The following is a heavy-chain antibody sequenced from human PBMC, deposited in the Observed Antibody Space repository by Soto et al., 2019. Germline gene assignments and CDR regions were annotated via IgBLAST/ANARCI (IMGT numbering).Heavy chain of an antibody. CDR2: ISYDGTNK. CDR1: GFTFSSYG. CDR3: AKVHDYGDYAGPGH. J-gene: IGHJ4*02. V-gene: IGHV3-30*18. D-gene: IGHD4-17*01. Sequence: GGSLRLSCAASGFTFSSYGMHWVRQAPGKGLEWVAVISYDGTNKYYADSVKGRFTISRDNSKNTLYLQMNSLRAEDTAVYYCAKVHDYGDYAGPGHWGQGTLVTVSS.